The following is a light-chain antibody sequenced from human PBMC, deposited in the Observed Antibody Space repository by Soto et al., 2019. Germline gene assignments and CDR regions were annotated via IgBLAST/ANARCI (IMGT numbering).Light chain of an antibody. CDR1: QSVSSSY. CDR3: QQFGSSPLMNK. Sequence: EIVLTQSPGTLSLSPGERATLSCRASQSVSSSYLAWYQQKPGQAPRLLIYGASSRATGIPDRFSGSGSGTDFTLTISRLEPEDFAVYYCQQFGSSPLMNKFGQGTKLEIK. V-gene: IGKV3-20*01. J-gene: IGKJ2*01. CDR2: GAS.